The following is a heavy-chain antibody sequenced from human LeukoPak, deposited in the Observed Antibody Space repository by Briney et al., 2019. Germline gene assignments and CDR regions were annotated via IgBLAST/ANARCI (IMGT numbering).Heavy chain of an antibody. CDR2: MSSVT. CDR1: GFTFSNYI. J-gene: IGHJ4*02. Sequence: GGSLRLSCAASGFTFSNYIMHWVRQAPGKGLEWVSAMSSVTYYADSVKGRFTISRDDSKSTLFLQMNSLRAEDTAVYYCAKTFFSGFGGNHKHFDSWGQGTLVTVSS. CDR3: AKTFFSGFGGNHKHFDS. V-gene: IGHV3-23*01. D-gene: IGHD3-10*01.